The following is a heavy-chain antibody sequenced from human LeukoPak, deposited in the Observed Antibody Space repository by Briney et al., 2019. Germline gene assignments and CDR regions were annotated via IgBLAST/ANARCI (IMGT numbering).Heavy chain of an antibody. D-gene: IGHD3-10*01. CDR3: AREERYRGGLDV. Sequence: ASETLSLTCTVSGGSISSYYWNWIRQPPGKGLEWIGCLYNSGNTNYNPSLKSRVTISVDTSKNQFSLKLSSVTAADTASYYCAREERYRGGLDVWGRGTMVTVSS. CDR2: LYNSGNT. CDR1: GGSISSYY. V-gene: IGHV4-4*08. J-gene: IGHJ3*01.